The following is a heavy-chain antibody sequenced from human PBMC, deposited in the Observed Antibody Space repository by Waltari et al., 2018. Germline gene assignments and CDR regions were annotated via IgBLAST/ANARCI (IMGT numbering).Heavy chain of an antibody. V-gene: IGHV3-9*01. CDR1: GFTFDDYA. Sequence: EVQLVESGGGLVQPGRSLRLSCAASGFTFDDYAMHWVRLAPGKGLEWVSGISWNSGSIGYADSVKGRVTISRDNAKNSLYLQMNSLRAEDTALYYCARSYDILTGYDTLFDYWGQGTLVTVSS. J-gene: IGHJ4*02. D-gene: IGHD3-9*01. CDR3: ARSYDILTGYDTLFDY. CDR2: ISWNSGSI.